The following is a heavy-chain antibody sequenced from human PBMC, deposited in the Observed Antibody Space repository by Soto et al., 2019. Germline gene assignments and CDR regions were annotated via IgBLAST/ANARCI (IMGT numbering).Heavy chain of an antibody. Sequence: GESLKISCKGSGYSFTSYWIGWVRQMPGRGLEWMGIIYPGDSDTRYSPSFQGQVTISADKSISTAYLQWSSLKASDTAMYYCARNYSSPYYGMDVWGQGTTATVSS. CDR3: ARNYSSPYYGMDV. CDR2: IYPGDSDT. D-gene: IGHD6-13*01. J-gene: IGHJ6*02. V-gene: IGHV5-51*01. CDR1: GYSFTSYW.